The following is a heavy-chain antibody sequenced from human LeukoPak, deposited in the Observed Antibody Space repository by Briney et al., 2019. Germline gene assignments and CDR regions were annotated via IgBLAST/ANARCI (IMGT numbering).Heavy chain of an antibody. CDR1: GYTFTDYA. J-gene: IGHJ4*02. CDR2: ITTGRGET. D-gene: IGHD6-19*01. V-gene: IGHV1-3*03. CDR3: ARGGKQWRGGNYFDS. Sequence: AASVKVSCKASGYTFTDYALHWVCQAPGQSLEWMGWITTGRGETRYSQELQRRITFTRDTSASTVYMDLSDLRSEDTAVYYCARGGKQWRGGNYFDSWDQGTLVAVSS.